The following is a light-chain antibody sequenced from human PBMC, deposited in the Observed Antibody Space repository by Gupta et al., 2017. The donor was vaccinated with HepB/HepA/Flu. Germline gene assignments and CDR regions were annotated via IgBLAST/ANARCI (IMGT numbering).Light chain of an antibody. CDR1: NLVGMP. J-gene: IGLJ2*01. CDR2: QHN. V-gene: IGLV3-1*01. CDR3: QAWNHTTGV. Sequence: SYGLIQQPSLSGSPGQPASITCSGNNLVGMPVSWYRQKPGQPPELVIYQHNKRPTGSPERFSASNSGNTATLAMGGTEASDEEDFYCQAWNHTTGVFGGGTKLTVL.